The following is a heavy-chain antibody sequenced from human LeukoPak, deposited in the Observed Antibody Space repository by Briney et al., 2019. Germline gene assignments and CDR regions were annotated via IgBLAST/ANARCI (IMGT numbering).Heavy chain of an antibody. CDR3: ARDPRGGKAWFDP. Sequence: QVQLQESGPGLVKPSGTLSLTCTVSGGSISSYYWSWIRQPPGKGLEWFGYIYYSGSTNYNPSLKSRVTISVDTSKNQFSLKLSSVTAADTAVYYCARDPRGGKAWFDPWGQGTLVTVSS. J-gene: IGHJ5*02. CDR1: GGSISSYY. D-gene: IGHD2-15*01. V-gene: IGHV4-59*01. CDR2: IYYSGST.